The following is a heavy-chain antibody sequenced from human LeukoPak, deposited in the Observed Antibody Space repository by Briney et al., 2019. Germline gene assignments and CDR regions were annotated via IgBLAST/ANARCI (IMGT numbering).Heavy chain of an antibody. V-gene: IGHV3-21*01. Sequence: GRSLRLSCAASGFTFSSNVMHWVRQAPGKGLEWVSSITSSGSYIHYANSVKGRFTISRDNAKNSLSLQMNSLRAEDTAVYYCARVNEAVAGTDYWGQGTLVTVSS. CDR3: ARVNEAVAGTDY. J-gene: IGHJ4*02. CDR1: GFTFSSNV. D-gene: IGHD6-19*01. CDR2: ITSSGSYI.